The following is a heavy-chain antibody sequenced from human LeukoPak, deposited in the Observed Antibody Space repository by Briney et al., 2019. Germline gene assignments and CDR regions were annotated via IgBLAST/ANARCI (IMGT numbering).Heavy chain of an antibody. Sequence: RASETLSLTCTVSGGSVSSGSYYWSWIRQPPGKGLEWIGEINHSGSTNYNPSLKSRVTISVDTSKNQFSLKLSSVTAADTAVYYCASSGGSRAVWGQGTLVTVSS. J-gene: IGHJ4*02. CDR3: ASSGGSRAV. CDR2: INHSGST. V-gene: IGHV4-39*07. CDR1: GGSVSSGSYY. D-gene: IGHD3-16*01.